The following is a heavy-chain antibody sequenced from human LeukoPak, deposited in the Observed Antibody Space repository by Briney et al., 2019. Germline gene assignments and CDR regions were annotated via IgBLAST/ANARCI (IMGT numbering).Heavy chain of an antibody. CDR3: ARGGYSYGHFDY. J-gene: IGHJ4*02. Sequence: ASVKVSCKASGYTFTSYGISWVRQAPGQGLEWMGGIIPIFGTANYAQKFQGRVTITADESTSTAYMELSSLRSEDTAVYYCARGGYSYGHFDYWGQGTLVTVSS. V-gene: IGHV1-69*13. D-gene: IGHD5-18*01. CDR2: IIPIFGTA. CDR1: GYTFTSYG.